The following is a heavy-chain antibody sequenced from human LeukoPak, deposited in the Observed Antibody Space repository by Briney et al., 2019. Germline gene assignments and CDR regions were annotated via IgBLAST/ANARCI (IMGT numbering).Heavy chain of an antibody. D-gene: IGHD6-13*01. CDR3: ARLRRITAAGGYYSGMDV. J-gene: IGHJ6*02. CDR1: GGSFAGYY. V-gene: IGHV4-34*01. Sequence: NPSVTLSLTCAVYGGSFAGYYWTWIRQPPGKGLGWIGEINHGGSTNYNPSLKSRVTISVDTSKNQFSLILRSVTAADTAVYYCARLRRITAAGGYYSGMDVWGQGTTVTVSS. CDR2: INHGGST.